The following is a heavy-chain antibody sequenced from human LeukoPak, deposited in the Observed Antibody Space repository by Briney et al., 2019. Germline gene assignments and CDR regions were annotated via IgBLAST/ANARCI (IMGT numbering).Heavy chain of an antibody. J-gene: IGHJ5*02. CDR2: IKQDGSEK. V-gene: IGHV3-7*01. Sequence: SGGSLRLSCAASGFTFSSYGMHWVRQAPGKGLEWVANIKQDGSEKYYVDSVKGRFTISRDNAKNSLYLQMNSLRAEDTAVYYCASGSSSWGTNWFDPWGQGTLVTVSS. CDR1: GFTFSSYG. CDR3: ASGSSSWGTNWFDP. D-gene: IGHD6-13*01.